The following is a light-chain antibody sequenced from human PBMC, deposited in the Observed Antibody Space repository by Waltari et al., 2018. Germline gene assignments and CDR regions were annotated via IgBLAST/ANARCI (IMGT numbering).Light chain of an antibody. CDR2: SAS. CDR3: QQSYNTPRT. V-gene: IGKV1-39*01. J-gene: IGKJ1*01. Sequence: DIQMTQSPSSLSASVGDRVTITCRASQNILTYFNWYQQKPGKATKLLIHSASTLQGGVPSRFIGRGSGTDFTLTINILQPEDFATDYCQQSYNTPRTFGQGTKVEIK. CDR1: QNILTY.